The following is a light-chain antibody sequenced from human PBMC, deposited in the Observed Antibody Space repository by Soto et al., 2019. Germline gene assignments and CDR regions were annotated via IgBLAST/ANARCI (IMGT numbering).Light chain of an antibody. CDR3: SSYTSSGTHV. J-gene: IGLJ1*01. CDR1: SSDVGNYKY. CDR2: EVS. V-gene: IGLV2-14*01. Sequence: QSVLTLPASVSGSPGQSITISCTGTSSDVGNYKYVSWYQQHPGKAPKLMIYEVSNRPSGVSNRFSGSKSGNTASLTISGLQAEDETDYYCSSYTSSGTHVFGTGTKVTVL.